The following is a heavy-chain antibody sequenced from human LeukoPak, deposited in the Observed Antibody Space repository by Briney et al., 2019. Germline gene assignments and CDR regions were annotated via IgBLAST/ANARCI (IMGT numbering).Heavy chain of an antibody. D-gene: IGHD6-13*01. J-gene: IGHJ4*02. CDR2: ISYDGSNK. Sequence: GGSLRLSCAASGFTFSSYAMHWVRQAPGKGLEWVAVISYDGSNKYYADSVKGRFTISRDNSKNTLYLQMNSLRAEDTAVYYCARGGSRPIDYWGQGTLVTVSS. V-gene: IGHV3-30-3*01. CDR1: GFTFSSYA. CDR3: ARGGSRPIDY.